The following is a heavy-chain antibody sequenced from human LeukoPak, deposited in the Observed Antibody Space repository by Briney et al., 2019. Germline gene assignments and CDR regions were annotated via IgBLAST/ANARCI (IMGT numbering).Heavy chain of an antibody. CDR1: GFTFSSYA. J-gene: IGHJ6*03. D-gene: IGHD2-2*02. Sequence: GGSLRLSCAASGFTFSSYAMSWVRQAPGKGLEWVSFISTSSSYIYYADSVKGRFTISRDNAKKSLYLQMNSLRAEDTAVYYCARDGSIPWGYYMDVWGKGTTVTISS. CDR3: ARDGSIPWGYYMDV. V-gene: IGHV3-21*01. CDR2: ISTSSSYI.